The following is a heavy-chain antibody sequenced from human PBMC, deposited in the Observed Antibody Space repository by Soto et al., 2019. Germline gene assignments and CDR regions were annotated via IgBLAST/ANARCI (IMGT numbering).Heavy chain of an antibody. CDR2: IIPIFGTA. CDR3: ARDDTMVRGPAGY. J-gene: IGHJ4*02. V-gene: IGHV1-69*13. CDR1: GGTFSSYA. D-gene: IGHD3-10*01. Sequence: ASVKVSCKASGGTFSSYAISWVRQAPGQGLEWMGGIIPIFGTANYAQKFQGRVTITADESTSTAYMELSSLRSEDTAVYYCARDDTMVRGPAGYWGQGTLVTVSS.